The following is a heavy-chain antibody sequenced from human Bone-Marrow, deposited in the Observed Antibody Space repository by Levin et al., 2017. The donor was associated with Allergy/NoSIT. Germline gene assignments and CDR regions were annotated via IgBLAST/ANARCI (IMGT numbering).Heavy chain of an antibody. Sequence: SQTLSLTCTVSGGSISSSSYYWGWIRQPPGKGLEWIGSIYYSGSTYYNPSLKSRVTISVDTSKNQFSLKLSSVTAADTAVYYCASDTVPASSSWSVANYYYYGMDVWGQGTTVTVSS. D-gene: IGHD6-13*01. CDR2: IYYSGST. CDR3: ASDTVPASSSWSVANYYYYGMDV. V-gene: IGHV4-39*01. J-gene: IGHJ6*02. CDR1: GGSISSSSYY.